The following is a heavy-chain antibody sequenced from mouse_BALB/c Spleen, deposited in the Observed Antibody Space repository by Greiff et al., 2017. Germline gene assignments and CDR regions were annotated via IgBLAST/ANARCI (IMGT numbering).Heavy chain of an antibody. J-gene: IGHJ1*01. V-gene: IGHV1-14*01. D-gene: IGHD1-1*01. CDR3: ARRITTVVGAFDV. CDR2: INPYNDGT. Sequence: VHVKQSGPELVKPGASVKMSCKASGYTFTSYVMHWVKQKPGQGLEWIGYINPYNDGTKYNEKFKGKATLTSDKSSSTAYMELSSLTSEDSAVYYCARRITTVVGAFDVWGAGTTVTVSS. CDR1: GYTFTSYV.